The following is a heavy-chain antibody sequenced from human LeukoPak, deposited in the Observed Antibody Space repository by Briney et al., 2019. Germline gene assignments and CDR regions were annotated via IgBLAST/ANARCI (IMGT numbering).Heavy chain of an antibody. Sequence: SETLSLTCAVYGGSFSGYYWSWLRQPPGKGLEWIGEINHSGSTNYNPSLKSRVTISVDTSKNQFSLKLSSVTAADTAVYYCASSLPMVRGVIYYWGQGTLVTVSS. CDR1: GGSFSGYY. V-gene: IGHV4-34*01. D-gene: IGHD3-10*01. CDR3: ASSLPMVRGVIYY. J-gene: IGHJ4*02. CDR2: INHSGST.